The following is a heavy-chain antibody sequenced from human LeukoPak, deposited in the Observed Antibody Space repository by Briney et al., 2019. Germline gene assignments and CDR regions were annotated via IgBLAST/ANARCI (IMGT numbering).Heavy chain of an antibody. CDR2: IYWADGR. V-gene: IGHV2-5*02. CDR1: GFSLNTRGVR. Sequence: RPMPVNPTQTLPQSCTFAGFSLNTRGVRVGWIRQPPGRALEWLALIYWADGRGYCPSLKSRLTITRDTSKTHVDLTMSHKVPVDTATYFSAHRKTYYDTSVMDNWGQGTLVTVSS. J-gene: IGHJ4*02. CDR3: AHRKTYYDTSVMDN. D-gene: IGHD3-22*01.